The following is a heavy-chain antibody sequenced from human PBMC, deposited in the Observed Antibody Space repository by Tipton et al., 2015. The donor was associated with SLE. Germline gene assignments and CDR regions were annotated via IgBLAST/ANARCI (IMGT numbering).Heavy chain of an antibody. CDR3: ARLYRWLQSPYYFDF. Sequence: TLSLTCTVSGVSISSNYWSWIRQPPGKGLEWIGYIYYSGSTNYNPSLKSRVTISVDTSKNQFSLKLSSVTAADTAVYYCARLYRWLQSPYYFDFWGQGALVTVSS. D-gene: IGHD5-24*01. CDR2: IYYSGST. V-gene: IGHV4-59*01. CDR1: GVSISSNY. J-gene: IGHJ4*02.